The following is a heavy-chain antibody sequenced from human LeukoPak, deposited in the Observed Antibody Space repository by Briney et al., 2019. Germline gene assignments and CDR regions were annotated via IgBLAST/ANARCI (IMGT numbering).Heavy chain of an antibody. V-gene: IGHV1-18*01. Sequence: ASVKVSCKASGYTFTSYGISWVRQAPGQGLEWMGWISAYNGNTNYAQKFQGRVTMTRDTSISTAYMELSRLRSDDTAVYYCARSLNPDIVVVPAAIAGGYFDYWGQGTLVTVSS. D-gene: IGHD2-2*01. J-gene: IGHJ4*02. CDR3: ARSLNPDIVVVPAAIAGGYFDY. CDR2: ISAYNGNT. CDR1: GYTFTSYG.